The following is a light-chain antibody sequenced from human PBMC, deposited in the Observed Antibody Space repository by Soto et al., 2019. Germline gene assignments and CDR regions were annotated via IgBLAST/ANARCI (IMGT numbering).Light chain of an antibody. CDR1: QSVSSSY. V-gene: IGKV3-20*01. CDR3: QQYATSPLT. Sequence: IVLTQSPGTLSLSPGEGATLSCRASQSVSSSYVAWYQQKRGQAPRLLIYGASSRATGIPDRFSGSGSGTDFTLTISRLEPEDFAVYYCQQYATSPLTFGQGTELEI. J-gene: IGKJ2*01. CDR2: GAS.